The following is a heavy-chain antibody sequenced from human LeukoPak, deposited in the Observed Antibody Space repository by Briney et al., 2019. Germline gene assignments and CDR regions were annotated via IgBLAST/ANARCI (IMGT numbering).Heavy chain of an antibody. CDR1: GYSVSSYY. D-gene: IGHD3-22*01. Sequence: KTSETLSLTCTVSGYSVSSYYWSWIRQAAGKGLEWIGRTYTSGSTNYNPSLKSRLTMSVNTSNIQFSLMLSSVTAADTAVYYCARGGYDSSGSFDYWGQGTLVTVSS. V-gene: IGHV4-4*07. CDR3: ARGGYDSSGSFDY. CDR2: TYTSGST. J-gene: IGHJ4*02.